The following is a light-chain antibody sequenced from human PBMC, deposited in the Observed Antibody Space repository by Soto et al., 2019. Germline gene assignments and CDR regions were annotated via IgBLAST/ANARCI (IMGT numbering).Light chain of an antibody. J-gene: IGLJ1*01. CDR2: EVV. V-gene: IGLV2-8*01. Sequence: QSALTQPPSASGSPGQSVTISCTGTKNDIGVYDFVSWYQHHPGKAPRLIIYEVVQRPSGVPDRFSGSKPGNTASLTVSGLQAADEADYFCKSYAGSNTDVFGSGTKVTVL. CDR1: KNDIGVYDF. CDR3: KSYAGSNTDV.